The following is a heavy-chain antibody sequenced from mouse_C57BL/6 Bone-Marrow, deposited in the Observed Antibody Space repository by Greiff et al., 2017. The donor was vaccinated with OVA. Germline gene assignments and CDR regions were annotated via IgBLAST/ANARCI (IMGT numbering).Heavy chain of an antibody. CDR2: IDPSDSYT. D-gene: IGHD1-1*01. V-gene: IGHV1-59*01. CDR1: GYTFTSYW. J-gene: IGHJ2*01. CDR3: ARNRGPITTVVDY. Sequence: QVQLQQPGAELVRPGTSVKLSCKASGYTFTSYWMHSVKQRPGQGLEWIGVIDPSDSYTNYNQKFKGKATLTVDTSSSTAYMQLSSLTSEDSAVYYCARNRGPITTVVDYWGQGTTLTVSS.